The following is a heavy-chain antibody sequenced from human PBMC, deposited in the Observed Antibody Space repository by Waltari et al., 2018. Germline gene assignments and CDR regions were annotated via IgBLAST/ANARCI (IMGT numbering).Heavy chain of an antibody. CDR1: GFTLRSYW. Sequence: EVQLVESGGGLVQPGGSLRLSCAASGFTLRSYWMSWVRQAPGKGLEWVCNIMTDGSEEYYVDSVRGRFTISRDNAKNSLFLQMNSLRPEDTAVYYCARDQWFAFDIWGQGTMVTVSS. D-gene: IGHD3-22*01. J-gene: IGHJ3*02. CDR3: ARDQWFAFDI. CDR2: IMTDGSEE. V-gene: IGHV3-7*01.